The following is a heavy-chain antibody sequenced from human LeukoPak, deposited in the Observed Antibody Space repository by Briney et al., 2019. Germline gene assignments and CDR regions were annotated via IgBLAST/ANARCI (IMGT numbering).Heavy chain of an antibody. CDR2: IYYSGIT. J-gene: IGHJ6*03. CDR1: GVSISSTIYY. Sequence: SETLSLTCSVSGVSISSTIYYWGWIRQPPGKGLEWIGSIYYSGITYRNPSLKSRVTISVDTSKNQFSLRLSSVTAADTAVYYCARHQEAMVRGVLYYMDVWGKGTTVTISS. D-gene: IGHD3-10*01. V-gene: IGHV4-39*01. CDR3: ARHQEAMVRGVLYYMDV.